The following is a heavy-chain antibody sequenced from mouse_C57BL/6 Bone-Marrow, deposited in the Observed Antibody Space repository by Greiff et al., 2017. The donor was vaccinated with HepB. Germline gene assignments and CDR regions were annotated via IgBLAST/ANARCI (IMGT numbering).Heavy chain of an antibody. J-gene: IGHJ3*01. CDR3: ARRYYGSSNEGFAY. V-gene: IGHV1-52*01. D-gene: IGHD1-1*01. Sequence: QVQLKQPGAELVRPGSSVKLSCKASGYTFTSYWMHWVKQRPIQGLEWIGNIDPSDSETHYNQKFKDKATLTVDKSSSTAYMQLSSLTSEDSAVYYCARRYYGSSNEGFAYWGQGTLVTVSA. CDR1: GYTFTSYW. CDR2: IDPSDSET.